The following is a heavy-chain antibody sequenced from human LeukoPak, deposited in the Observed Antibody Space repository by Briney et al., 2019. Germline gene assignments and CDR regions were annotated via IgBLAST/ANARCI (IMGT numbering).Heavy chain of an antibody. CDR2: IYYSGST. Sequence: SETLSLTCTVSGGSISSSSDYWGWIRQPPGKGLEWIGSIYYSGSTYYNPSLKSRVTRSVDTSKNHFSLKLSSVTAADTDVYYCAKGYDSSGYLKGGFDYWGQGTLVTVSS. D-gene: IGHD3-22*01. V-gene: IGHV4-39*01. J-gene: IGHJ4*02. CDR3: AKGYDSSGYLKGGFDY. CDR1: GGSISSSSDY.